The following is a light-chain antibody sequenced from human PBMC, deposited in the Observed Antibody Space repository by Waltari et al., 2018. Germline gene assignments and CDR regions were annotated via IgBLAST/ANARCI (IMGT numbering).Light chain of an antibody. CDR1: QSVLHSSSSRNY. J-gene: IGKJ3*01. Sequence: DIVMTQSPDSLAVSLGERATINCKSSQSVLHSSSSRNYFGWYQQKPGQPPKLLIYWASIRVSGVPDRCSGSGSGTDFTLTSSSLQAEDVAVYYCQQYYIPPFTFGPGTKVDI. CDR3: QQYYIPPFT. CDR2: WAS. V-gene: IGKV4-1*01.